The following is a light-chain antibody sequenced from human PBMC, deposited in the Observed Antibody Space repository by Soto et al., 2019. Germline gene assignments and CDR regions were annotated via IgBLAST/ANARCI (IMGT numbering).Light chain of an antibody. CDR2: DAS. CDR3: QEYNSDSQT. J-gene: IGKJ1*01. CDR1: QTISSW. V-gene: IGKV1-5*01. Sequence: DIQRTQSPSTLSGSVGDRFTITCLASQTISSWLAWYQQKPGKAPKLLIYDASSLESGVPSRFSGSGSGTDFTLTISSLQPDDFATYYCQEYNSDSQTFGQGTKVDIK.